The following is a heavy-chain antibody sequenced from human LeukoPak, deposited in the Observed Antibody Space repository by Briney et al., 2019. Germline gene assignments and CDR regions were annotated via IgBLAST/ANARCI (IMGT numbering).Heavy chain of an antibody. D-gene: IGHD5-24*01. CDR1: GGSFSGYY. CDR3: ARGFGYNFSY. CDR2: INHSGST. Sequence: PSETLSLTCAVYGGSFSGYYWSWIRQPPGKGLEWIGEINHSGSTNYNPSLKSRVTISVDTSKNQFSLKLSSVTAADTAVYYCARGFGYNFSYWGQGTLVTVSS. J-gene: IGHJ4*02. V-gene: IGHV4-34*01.